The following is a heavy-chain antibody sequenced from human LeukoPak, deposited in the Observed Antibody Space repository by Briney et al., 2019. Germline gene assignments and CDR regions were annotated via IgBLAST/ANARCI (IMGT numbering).Heavy chain of an antibody. CDR1: GGSFSGYY. CDR3: ARARKSRYFDL. CDR2: INHSGST. V-gene: IGHV4-34*01. Sequence: SETLSLTCAVYGGSFSGYYWSWIRQPPGKGLEWIGEINHSGSTNYNPSLKSRVAISVDTSKNQFSLKLSSVTAADTAVYYCARARKSRYFDLWGRGTLVTVSS. J-gene: IGHJ2*01.